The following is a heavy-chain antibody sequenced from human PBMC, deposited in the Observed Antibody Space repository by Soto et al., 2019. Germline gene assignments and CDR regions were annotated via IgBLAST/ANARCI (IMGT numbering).Heavy chain of an antibody. CDR3: ARDNGDGYTEGAFDI. Sequence: QVQLQESGPGLVKPSQTLSLTCSVSGVSISTGQYYWSWIRQSPGGGLQWIGYISYTGSTYYNPAIKRRVAISADTAKIRFSLTRVNGTAADTAGYFCARDNGDGYTEGAFDIWGQGTMVTVSS. CDR1: GVSISTGQYY. CDR2: ISYTGST. J-gene: IGHJ3*02. V-gene: IGHV4-30-4*01. D-gene: IGHD2-21*01.